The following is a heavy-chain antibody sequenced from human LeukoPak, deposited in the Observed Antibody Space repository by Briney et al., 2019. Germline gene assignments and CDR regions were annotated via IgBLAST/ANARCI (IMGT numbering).Heavy chain of an antibody. V-gene: IGHV3-30*04. CDR1: GFTFSSYA. J-gene: IGHJ4*02. CDR3: ARDQYTTYSSSDRVPLFGY. D-gene: IGHD6-13*01. Sequence: PGGSLRLSCAASGFTFSSYAMHWVRQAPGKGLEWVAVISYDGSNKYYADSVKGRFTISRDNSKNTLYLQMNSLRAEDTAVYYCARDQYTTYSSSDRVPLFGYWGQGTLVTVSS. CDR2: ISYDGSNK.